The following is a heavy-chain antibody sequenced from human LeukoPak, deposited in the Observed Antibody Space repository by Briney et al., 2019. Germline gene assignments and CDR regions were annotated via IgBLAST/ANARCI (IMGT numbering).Heavy chain of an antibody. V-gene: IGHV4-34*01. D-gene: IGHD3-16*02. CDR3: ARRIMITFGGVIVMTYNDAFDI. J-gene: IGHJ3*02. CDR2: INHSGST. CDR1: GGSFSGYY. Sequence: SETLSLTCAVYGGSFSGYYWSWIRQPPGKGLEWIGEINHSGSTNYNPSLKSRVTIPVDTSKNQFSLKLSSVTAADTAVHYCARRIMITFGGVIVMTYNDAFDIWGQGTMVTVSS.